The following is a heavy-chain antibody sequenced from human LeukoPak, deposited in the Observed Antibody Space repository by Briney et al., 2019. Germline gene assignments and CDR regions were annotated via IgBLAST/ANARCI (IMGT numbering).Heavy chain of an antibody. CDR3: AKDQGGKNYFDY. CDR2: IWHDGSKK. D-gene: IGHD3-16*01. J-gene: IGHJ4*02. Sequence: GGSLRLSCAASGFTFSNYGMHWVRQAPGKGLEWVAVIWHDGSKKYYADSVKGRFTISRDNSKNTLYLQMNSLRAEGTAVYYCAKDQGGKNYFDYWGQGTLVTVSS. CDR1: GFTFSNYG. V-gene: IGHV3-33*06.